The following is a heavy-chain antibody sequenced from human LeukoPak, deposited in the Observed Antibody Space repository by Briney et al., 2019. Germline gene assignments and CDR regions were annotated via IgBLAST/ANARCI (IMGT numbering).Heavy chain of an antibody. J-gene: IGHJ4*02. Sequence: SETLSLTCTVSGGSISDYYWNWIRQPPGKGLEWIGYIYYSGSTNYNPSLKSRATISVDTSKNQFSLNLSSVTAADTAVNYCARHSYLNGCFGYWGQGTLVTVSS. D-gene: IGHD4/OR15-4a*01. CDR3: ARHSYLNGCFGY. CDR1: GGSISDYY. V-gene: IGHV4-59*01. CDR2: IYYSGST.